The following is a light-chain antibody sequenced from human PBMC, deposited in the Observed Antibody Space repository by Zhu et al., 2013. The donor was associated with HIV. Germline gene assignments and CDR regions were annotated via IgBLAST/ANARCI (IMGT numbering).Light chain of an antibody. CDR1: SNDIGSS. CDR2: GVS. J-gene: IGLJ3*02. Sequence: QSALTQPASVSGVSGQTITISCTSTSNDIGSSVSWYRQYEARAPKLIIFGVSDRPSGTSFRLSGSKSGNTASMTISGLHADDEATYYCSSYTVDNSLLFGGGTKVTVL. CDR3: SSYTVDNSLL. V-gene: IGLV2-14*03.